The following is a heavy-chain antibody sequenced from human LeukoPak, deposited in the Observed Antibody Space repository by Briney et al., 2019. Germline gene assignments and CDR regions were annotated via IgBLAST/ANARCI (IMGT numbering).Heavy chain of an antibody. CDR2: IYTSGST. CDR3: TSTNLPIFSGSILTEYFQH. Sequence: SETLSLTCTVSGGSISSGSYYWSWIRQPAGKGLEWIGRIYTSGSTNYNPSLKSRVTILVDTSKNQFSLKLSSVTAADTAVYYCTSTNLPIFSGSILTEYFQHWGQGTLVTVSS. J-gene: IGHJ1*01. D-gene: IGHD1-26*01. CDR1: GGSISSGSYY. V-gene: IGHV4-61*02.